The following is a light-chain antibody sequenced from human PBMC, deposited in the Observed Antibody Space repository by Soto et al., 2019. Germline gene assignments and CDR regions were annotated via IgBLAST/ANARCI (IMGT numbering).Light chain of an antibody. CDR1: QSINAH. CDR2: GAS. Sequence: EVVMTQSPATLSVSPGERVTLSCRASQSINAHLAWYQQKPGQAPRLLIHGASTRATGIPARFSGSGFGTDFILTISSLQSKDFAINYCQQYNTWLWTFGQGTKVQI. CDR3: QQYNTWLWT. J-gene: IGKJ1*01. V-gene: IGKV3-15*01.